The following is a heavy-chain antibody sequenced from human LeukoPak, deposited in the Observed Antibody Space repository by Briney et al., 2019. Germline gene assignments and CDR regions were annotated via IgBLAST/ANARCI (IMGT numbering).Heavy chain of an antibody. CDR3: AKDRAYSGSFDY. J-gene: IGHJ4*02. V-gene: IGHV3-23*01. D-gene: IGHD2-21*01. CDR2: ISGSGGST. Sequence: GGSLRHSCAASGFTFSSYAMSWVRQAPGKGLEWVSAISGSGGSTYYADSVKGRFTISRDNSKNTLYPQMNSLRAEDTAVYYCAKDRAYSGSFDYWGQGTLVTVSS. CDR1: GFTFSSYA.